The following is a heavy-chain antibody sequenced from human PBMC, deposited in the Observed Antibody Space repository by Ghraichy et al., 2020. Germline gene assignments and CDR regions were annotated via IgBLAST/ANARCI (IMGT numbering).Heavy chain of an antibody. CDR3: ARDPVMERGYSGYDPHPSSKGGRLLRHKYFDY. CDR2: ISSSSSTI. Sequence: GESLNISCAASGFTFSSYSMNWVRQAPGKGLEWVSYISSSSSTIYYADSVKGRFTISRDNAKNSLYLQMNSLRDEDTAVYYCARDPVMERGYSGYDPHPSSKGGRLLRHKYFDYWGQGTLVTVSS. V-gene: IGHV3-48*02. CDR1: GFTFSSYS. J-gene: IGHJ4*02. D-gene: IGHD5-12*01.